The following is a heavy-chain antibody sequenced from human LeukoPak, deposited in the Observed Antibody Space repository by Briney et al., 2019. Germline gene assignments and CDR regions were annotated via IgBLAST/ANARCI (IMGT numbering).Heavy chain of an antibody. V-gene: IGHV3-53*01. D-gene: IGHD4/OR15-4a*01. J-gene: IGHJ4*02. CDR3: ARRAGAYSHPYDY. Sequence: GGSLRLSCAASGFTVSSNYMSWVRQAPGKGLEWVSVIYSGGSTYYADSVKGRFTISRDNSKLRAEDTAVYYCARRAGAYSHPYDYWGQGTLVTVSS. CDR2: IYSGGST. CDR1: GFTVSSNY.